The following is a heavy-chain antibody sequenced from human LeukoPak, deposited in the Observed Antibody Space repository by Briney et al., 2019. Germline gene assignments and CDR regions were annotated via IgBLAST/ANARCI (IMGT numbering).Heavy chain of an antibody. Sequence: GGSLRLSCAASGFTFSRYWMSWVRQAPGKGLEWVASINQAESAKFYVDSVKGRFTISRDNAKNSLYLQMNSLRAEDTAVYYCAAYYYGSGSYYEDYWGQGTLVTVSS. CDR2: INQAESAK. J-gene: IGHJ4*02. V-gene: IGHV3-7*01. CDR3: AAYYYGSGSYYEDY. D-gene: IGHD3-10*01. CDR1: GFTFSRYW.